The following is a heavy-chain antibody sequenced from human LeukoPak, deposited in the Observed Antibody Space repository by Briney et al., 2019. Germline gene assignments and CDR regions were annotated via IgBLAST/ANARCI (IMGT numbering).Heavy chain of an antibody. Sequence: SETLFLICSVSGGFISSYYWRWFRQPAGKGLEWIGRIYTSGSTNYSPSRKSRATMSENTSKTQFTLKRSAVAATKTAVYYCPRGPRPLTTTFFYSGQGTLVTVSS. CDR3: PRGPRPLTTTFFY. J-gene: IGHJ4*02. CDR1: GGFISSYY. V-gene: IGHV4-4*07. CDR2: IYTSGST. D-gene: IGHD1-14*01.